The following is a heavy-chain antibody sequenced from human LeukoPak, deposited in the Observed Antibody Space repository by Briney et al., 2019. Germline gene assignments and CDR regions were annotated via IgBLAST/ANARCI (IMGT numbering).Heavy chain of an antibody. CDR3: ARGSLDSGYVNFDY. D-gene: IGHD5-12*01. V-gene: IGHV4-34*01. Sequence: SETLSLTCAVYGGSFSGDYWSWIRQPPGKGLEWIGEINHSGGTNYNPSLKSRVTISVDTSKSQFSLNLSSVTAADTAVYYCARGSLDSGYVNFDYWGQGTLVTVSS. J-gene: IGHJ4*02. CDR1: GGSFSGDY. CDR2: INHSGGT.